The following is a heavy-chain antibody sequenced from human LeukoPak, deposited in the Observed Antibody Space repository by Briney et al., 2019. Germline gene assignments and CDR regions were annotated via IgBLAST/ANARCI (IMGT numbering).Heavy chain of an antibody. CDR3: ARRDGYNRGTLDY. CDR2: TYYSGST. D-gene: IGHD5-24*01. V-gene: IGHV4-59*01. Sequence: SETLSLTCTVSGGSISSYYWSWIRQPPGKGLEWIGYTYYSGSTNYNPSLKSRVTISVDTSKNQFSLKLSSVTAADTAVYYCARRDGYNRGTLDYWGQGTLVTVS. CDR1: GGSISSYY. J-gene: IGHJ4*02.